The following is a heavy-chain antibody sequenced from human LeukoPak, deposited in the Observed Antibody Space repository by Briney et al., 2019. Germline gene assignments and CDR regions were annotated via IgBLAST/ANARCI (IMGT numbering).Heavy chain of an antibody. CDR1: GFDFSSNW. V-gene: IGHV3-74*01. J-gene: IGHJ4*02. CDR3: AKDHYWSIDY. Sequence: GGSLRLSCAASGFDFSSNWMHWVRHAPGQGLVWVSRIKGDGISTNYADSVKGRFTISRDIAKNTLYLQMNSLRAEDTGVYYCAKDHYWSIDYWGRGTPVTVSS. D-gene: IGHD3-3*01. CDR2: IKGDGIST.